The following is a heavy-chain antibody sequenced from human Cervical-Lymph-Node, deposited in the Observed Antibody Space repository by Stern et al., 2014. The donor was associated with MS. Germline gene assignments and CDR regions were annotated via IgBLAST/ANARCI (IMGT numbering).Heavy chain of an antibody. CDR2: IYSSGST. CDR3: ARLRCSDRNCYSYYFDY. V-gene: IGHV4-61*02. Sequence: QVQLQESGPGLVKPSQTLSLTCSVSGGSISSGSYYWSWIRQPAGKELEWIGHIYSSGSTKYNPSLQSRVTISVDTSRNQFYLKLNLVTAADTAVYYCARLRCSDRNCYSYYFDYWGQGTLVTVSS. J-gene: IGHJ4*02. D-gene: IGHD2-15*01. CDR1: GGSISSGSYY.